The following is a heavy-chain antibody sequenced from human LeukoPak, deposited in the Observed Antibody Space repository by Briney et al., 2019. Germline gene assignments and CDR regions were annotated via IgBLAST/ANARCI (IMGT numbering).Heavy chain of an antibody. J-gene: IGHJ4*02. CDR3: ARFRRDGYPFDY. V-gene: IGHV4-39*01. D-gene: IGHD5-24*01. CDR1: GVSISSSNSY. CDR2: IYYSGNT. Sequence: SETLSLTCTVSGVSISSSNSYWGWIRQPPGKGLEWIGSIYYSGNTYYNASLKSQVSISIDTSKNQFSLRLTSVTAADTAVYYFARFRRDGYPFDYWGQGTLVTVSS.